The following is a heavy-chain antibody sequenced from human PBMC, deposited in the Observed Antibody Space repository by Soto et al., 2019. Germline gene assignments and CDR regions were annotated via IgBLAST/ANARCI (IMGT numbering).Heavy chain of an antibody. CDR3: ARQSSSWDPAFDY. D-gene: IGHD6-13*01. CDR1: GGSISSYY. Sequence: SETLSLTCTVSGGSISSYYWSWIRQPPGKGLEWIGYIYYSGSTNYNPSLKSRVTISVDTSKNQFSLKLSSVTAADTAVYYCARQSSSWDPAFDYWGQGTLVTVS. CDR2: IYYSGST. J-gene: IGHJ4*02. V-gene: IGHV4-59*08.